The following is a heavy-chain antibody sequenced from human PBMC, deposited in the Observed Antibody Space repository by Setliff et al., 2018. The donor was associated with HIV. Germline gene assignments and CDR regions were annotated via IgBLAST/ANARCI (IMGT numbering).Heavy chain of an antibody. Sequence: PGGSLRLSCAASGFTFNSYWMHWVRQAPGKGLEWVAVISYDGSNEYYADSVKGRFTISRDNSKNTLYLQMNSLRAEDTALYYCARIRGFCSGGSCYPYYYYAMDVWGQGTTVTVSS. CDR1: GFTFNSYW. CDR3: ARIRGFCSGGSCYPYYYYAMDV. D-gene: IGHD2-15*01. J-gene: IGHJ6*02. CDR2: ISYDGSNE. V-gene: IGHV3-30-3*01.